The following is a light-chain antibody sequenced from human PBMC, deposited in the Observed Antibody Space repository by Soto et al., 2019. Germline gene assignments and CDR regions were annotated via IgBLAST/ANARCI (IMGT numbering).Light chain of an antibody. CDR3: QQYDSLWA. J-gene: IGKJ1*01. CDR2: AAS. CDR1: QRVGPN. V-gene: IGKV3-15*01. Sequence: EILMTQSPASLSVSPGERVTLSCWASQRVGPNLDWYQHRPGQAPRLLIYAASTRAAGVPARFSGSGFGTQFTLTISSLQSEDSAVYYCQQYDSLWAFGQGTKVEIK.